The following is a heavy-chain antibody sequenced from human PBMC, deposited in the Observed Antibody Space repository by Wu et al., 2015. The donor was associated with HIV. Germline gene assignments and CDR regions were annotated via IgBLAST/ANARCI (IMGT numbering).Heavy chain of an antibody. Sequence: GQLVQSGTEMKKPGASVKVSCKASGYIFTNFGISWVRQAPGQGLEWMGWINTYKGNTNYEQKFQGRVTMTIDTSADTAYMELRGLTSDDTAVYYCVAKFRDVWSIGLPHWGQGTLV. CDR3: VAKFRDVWSIGLPH. CDR2: INTYKGNT. V-gene: IGHV1-18*01. D-gene: IGHD1-26*01. J-gene: IGHJ1*01. CDR1: GYIFTNFG.